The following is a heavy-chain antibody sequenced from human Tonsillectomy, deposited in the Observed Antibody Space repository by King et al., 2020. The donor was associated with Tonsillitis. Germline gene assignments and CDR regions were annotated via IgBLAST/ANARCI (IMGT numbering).Heavy chain of an antibody. CDR1: GDSISSDGFY. D-gene: IGHD2-2*01. Sequence: HVQLQESGPGRVKPAETLSLTCTVSGDSISSDGFYATWLRQHPGKGLEWIGCISHSGSIYCNPYLKTRATISADTSNNQFTLNLSSVTAADTAMYYCASEHCTSSSCYVAYWGLGILVTVSS. CDR3: ASEHCTSSSCYVAY. V-gene: IGHV4-31*03. CDR2: ISHSGSI. J-gene: IGHJ4*02.